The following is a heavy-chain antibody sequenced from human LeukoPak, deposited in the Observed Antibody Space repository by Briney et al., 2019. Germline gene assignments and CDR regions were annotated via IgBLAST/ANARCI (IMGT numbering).Heavy chain of an antibody. J-gene: IGHJ4*02. CDR3: AREGHDYGDYVPLDY. D-gene: IGHD4-17*01. CDR2: ISSSSYI. Sequence: PGGSLRLSCAASGFIFSSYSMNWVRQAPGKGLEWVSSISSSSYIYYADSVKGRFTISRDNAKNSLYLQMNSLRAEDTAVYYCAREGHDYGDYVPLDYWGQGTLVTVSS. CDR1: GFIFSSYS. V-gene: IGHV3-21*01.